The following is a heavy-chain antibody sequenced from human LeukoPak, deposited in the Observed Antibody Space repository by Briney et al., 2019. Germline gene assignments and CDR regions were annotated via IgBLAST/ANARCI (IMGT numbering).Heavy chain of an antibody. Sequence: KTSETLSLTCTVSGVSISRFFWTWIRQSPGKGLEWIGYSYSSGGSSYNPSLKSRVTISIDTSRNQLSLRLTSVTAADTAIYYCARGGMGGPGNYFYMGVWGKGTTVTISS. D-gene: IGHD3-16*01. J-gene: IGHJ6*03. CDR3: ARGGMGGPGNYFYMGV. V-gene: IGHV4-59*01. CDR2: SYSSGGS. CDR1: GVSISRFF.